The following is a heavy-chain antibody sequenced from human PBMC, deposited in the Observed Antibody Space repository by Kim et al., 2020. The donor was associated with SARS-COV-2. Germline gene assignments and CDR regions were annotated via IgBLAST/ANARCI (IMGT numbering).Heavy chain of an antibody. Sequence: RYSPSFQGQGTISADKSISTAYLQWSSLKAADTAMYYCARQGRFVAAPDYWGQGTLVTVSS. V-gene: IGHV5-51*01. D-gene: IGHD6-19*01. CDR3: ARQGRFVAAPDY. J-gene: IGHJ4*02.